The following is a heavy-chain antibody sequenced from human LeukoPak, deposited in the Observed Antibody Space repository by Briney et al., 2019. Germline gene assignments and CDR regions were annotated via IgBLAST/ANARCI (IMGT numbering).Heavy chain of an antibody. CDR3: ARGLVGATGRYDP. CDR2: ISSSSSYI. CDR1: GFTFSSYS. V-gene: IGHV3-21*01. Sequence: PGGSLRLSCAASGFTFSSYSMNWVRQAPGKGLEWVSSISSSSSYIYYADSVKGRFTISRDNAKNSLYLQMNSLRAEDTAVYYCARGLVGATGRYDPWGQGTLVTVSS. J-gene: IGHJ5*02. D-gene: IGHD1-26*01.